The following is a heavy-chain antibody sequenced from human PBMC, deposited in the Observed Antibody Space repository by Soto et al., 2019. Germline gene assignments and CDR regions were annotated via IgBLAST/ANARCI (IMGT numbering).Heavy chain of an antibody. J-gene: IGHJ4*02. CDR3: ARYLFGVDY. V-gene: IGHV1-18*01. CDR2: LNAYNGNT. Sequence: GASVKVSCKASGYTVTIYGISCVSHATTQGLEWMGWLNAYNGNTNYAQNLQGRLTMTTDTSTSTAYMELRSLRSGDTAVYYCARYLFGVDYWGQGILVTVSS. D-gene: IGHD3-16*01. CDR1: GYTVTIYG.